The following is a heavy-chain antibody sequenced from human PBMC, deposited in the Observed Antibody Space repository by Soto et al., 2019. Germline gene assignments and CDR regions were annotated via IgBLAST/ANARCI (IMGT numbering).Heavy chain of an antibody. V-gene: IGHV1-18*01. CDR1: GYTFASYA. CDR2: ISAYNGNT. Sequence: QVQLVQSGAEVKKPGASVKVSCQDSGYTFASYAISWMRQAPGQGLEWMGWISAYNGNTNYAQKLQGRVTMTPDTSTSTAYMELRSVRSDDTAVYYCARARPPPYYWGQGTLVTVSS. J-gene: IGHJ4*02. CDR3: ARARPPPYY.